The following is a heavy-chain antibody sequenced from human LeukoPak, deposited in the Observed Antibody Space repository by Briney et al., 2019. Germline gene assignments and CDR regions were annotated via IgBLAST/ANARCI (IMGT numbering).Heavy chain of an antibody. CDR2: IIPIFGTA. V-gene: IGHV1-69*06. J-gene: IGHJ4*02. D-gene: IGHD6-25*01. CDR1: GYTFSIYG. Sequence: ASVKVSCKASGYTFSIYGFSWVRQAPGQGLEWMGGIIPIFGTANYAQRFQGRVTITADKSTSTAYMELSSLRSGDTAVYYCARRGSRLTFDYWGQGTLVTVSS. CDR3: ARRGSRLTFDY.